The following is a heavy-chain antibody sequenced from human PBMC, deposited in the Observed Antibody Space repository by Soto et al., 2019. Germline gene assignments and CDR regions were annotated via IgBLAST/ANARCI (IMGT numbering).Heavy chain of an antibody. CDR1: GGSISTDNW. V-gene: IGHV4-4*02. D-gene: IGHD5-12*01. CDR2: IHRSGSA. CDR3: ARESYSAAEGRDGYNLLY. J-gene: IGHJ4*02. Sequence: QVQLQESGPGLVKPSGTLSLTCAVSGGSISTDNWRSWVRQPPGKGLEWIGEIHRSGSANYNPSLKSRVTISVDKSKNQFSLSLRSVTAADTAVYYCARESYSAAEGRDGYNLLYWGQGTLVTVSS.